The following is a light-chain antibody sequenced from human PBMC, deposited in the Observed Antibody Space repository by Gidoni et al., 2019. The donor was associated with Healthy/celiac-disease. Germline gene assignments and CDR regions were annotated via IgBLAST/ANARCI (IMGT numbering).Light chain of an antibody. CDR3: CSYAGSSTLV. J-gene: IGLJ2*01. CDR1: RSDVGSYTL. V-gene: IGLV2-23*02. CDR2: EVS. Sequence: QSALTQPASVAGSPGRSIPRSGTGTRSDVGSYTLVSWYQQHPGKAPKLMIYEVSKRPSGVSNRFSGSKSGNTASLTISGLQAEDEAAYYCCSYAGSSTLVFGGGTKLTVL.